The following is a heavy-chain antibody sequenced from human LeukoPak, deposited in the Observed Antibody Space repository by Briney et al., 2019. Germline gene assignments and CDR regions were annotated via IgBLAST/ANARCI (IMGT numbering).Heavy chain of an antibody. Sequence: ASVKVSCKASGYTFTGYYMHWVRQAPGQGLEWMGWINPNSGGTNYAQKFQGRVTMTRDKSIRTAYMELSRLTSDDTAVYYCARGGSGGYNWFDPWGQGTLVTVSS. CDR2: INPNSGGT. V-gene: IGHV1-2*02. CDR3: ARGGSGGYNWFDP. D-gene: IGHD3-10*01. CDR1: GYTFTGYY. J-gene: IGHJ5*02.